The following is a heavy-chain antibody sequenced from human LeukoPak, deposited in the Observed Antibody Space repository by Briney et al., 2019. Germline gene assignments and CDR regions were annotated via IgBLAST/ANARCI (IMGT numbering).Heavy chain of an antibody. CDR3: ARGRGKQKRMVYANNWFDP. J-gene: IGHJ5*02. CDR1: GYTSTSYD. CDR2: MNPNSGNT. V-gene: IGHV1-8*01. D-gene: IGHD2-8*01. Sequence: ASVKVSCKASGYTSTSYDINWVRQATGQGLEWMGWMNPNSGNTGYAQKFQGRVTMTRNTSISTAYMELSSLRSEDTAVYYCARGRGKQKRMVYANNWFDPWGQGTLVTVSS.